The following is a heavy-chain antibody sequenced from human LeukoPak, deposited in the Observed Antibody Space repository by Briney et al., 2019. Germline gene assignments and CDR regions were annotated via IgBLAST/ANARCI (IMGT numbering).Heavy chain of an antibody. CDR1: GYTFTSYD. CDR2: MNPNSGNI. V-gene: IGHV1-8*01. Sequence: ASVKVSCKASGYTFTSYDINWVRQAPGQGLEWMGWMNPNSGNIGYAQKFQGRVTMTRNTSISTAYMELSSLRSEDTAVYYCARTAGAKTEYFQHWGQGTLVTVSS. CDR3: ARTAGAKTEYFQH. D-gene: IGHD1-26*01. J-gene: IGHJ1*01.